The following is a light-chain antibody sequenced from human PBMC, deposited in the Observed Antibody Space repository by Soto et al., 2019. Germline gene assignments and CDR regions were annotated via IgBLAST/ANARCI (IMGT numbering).Light chain of an antibody. CDR2: LEGSGSY. CDR3: ETWDSNTRV. CDR1: SGHSSYI. Sequence: QSVLTQSSSASASLGSSVKLTCTLRSGHSSYIIAWHQQQPGKAPRYLMKLEGSGSYNKGSGVPDRFSGSSSGADRYLTISNLQSEDEADYYCETWDSNTRVFGGGTKLTVL. V-gene: IGLV4-60*03. J-gene: IGLJ3*02.